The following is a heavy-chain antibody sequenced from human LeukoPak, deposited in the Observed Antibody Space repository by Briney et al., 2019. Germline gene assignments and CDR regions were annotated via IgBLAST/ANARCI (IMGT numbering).Heavy chain of an antibody. J-gene: IGHJ4*02. V-gene: IGHV3-23*01. CDR3: AKDLERRIAVAPTDY. CDR2: ISGSGGST. Sequence: GGSLRLSCAASGFTFSSYAMSWVRQAPGKGLEWVSAISGSGGSTYYADSVKGRFTISRDNSKNTLYLQMNSLRAEDAAVYYCAKDLERRIAVAPTDYWGQGTLVTVSS. D-gene: IGHD6-19*01. CDR1: GFTFSSYA.